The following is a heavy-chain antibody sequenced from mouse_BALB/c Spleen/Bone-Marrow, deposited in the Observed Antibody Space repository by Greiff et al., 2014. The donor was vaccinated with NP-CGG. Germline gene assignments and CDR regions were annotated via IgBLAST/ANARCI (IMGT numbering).Heavy chain of an antibody. J-gene: IGHJ3*01. CDR1: GFSFSGYG. Sequence: EVQLVESGGDLVKPGGSLKLSCAASGFSFSGYGMSWVRPTPDKRLEWVATIGVGGTYTYYPDSVKGRFTISRDNAKNTLYLRMSSLKSEDTAMYYGARPFTTVVATVFAYWGQGTLVTVSA. CDR2: IGVGGTYT. CDR3: ARPFTTVVATVFAY. D-gene: IGHD1-1*01. V-gene: IGHV5-6*01.